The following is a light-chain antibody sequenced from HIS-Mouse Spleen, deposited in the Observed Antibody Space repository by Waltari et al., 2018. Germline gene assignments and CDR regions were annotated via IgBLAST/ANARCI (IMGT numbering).Light chain of an antibody. CDR1: SSEVGGYNY. J-gene: IGLJ3*02. CDR3: SSYTSSSTWV. V-gene: IGLV2-14*03. Sequence: QSALTQPASVSGSPGQSITISCPGNSSEVGGYNYVSGYQQHPGKAPKLMIYDVSNRPSGVSNRFSGSKSGNTASLTISGLQAEDEADYYCSSYTSSSTWVFGGGTKLTVL. CDR2: DVS.